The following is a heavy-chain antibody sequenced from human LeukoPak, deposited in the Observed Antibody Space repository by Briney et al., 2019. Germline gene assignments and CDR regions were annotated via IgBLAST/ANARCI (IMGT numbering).Heavy chain of an antibody. Sequence: GASVRVSCTASVYKFISHYLQWVRQAPGLGPEWMGWMHGGNGNTRYAEKFEGRVTMTRDTSTGTAYMDLSTLTSDDTAVYYCAREGSYCVGGDCYSFDFWGQGTLVTVSS. V-gene: IGHV1-2*02. CDR2: MHGGNGNT. J-gene: IGHJ4*02. D-gene: IGHD2-21*02. CDR3: AREGSYCVGGDCYSFDF. CDR1: VYKFISHY.